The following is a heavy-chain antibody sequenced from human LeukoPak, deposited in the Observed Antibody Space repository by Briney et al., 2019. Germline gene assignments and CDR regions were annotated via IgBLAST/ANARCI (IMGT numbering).Heavy chain of an antibody. CDR1: GGTFSSYA. Sequence: SVKVSCKASGGTFSSYAISWVRQAPGQGLEWMGRIIPILGIANYAQKFQGRVTITADKSTSTAYMELSSLRSEDTAVYYCARALKGEYCSGGSCYSGAFDIWGQGTMVTVSS. CDR2: IIPILGIA. D-gene: IGHD2-15*01. CDR3: ARALKGEYCSGGSCYSGAFDI. J-gene: IGHJ3*02. V-gene: IGHV1-69*04.